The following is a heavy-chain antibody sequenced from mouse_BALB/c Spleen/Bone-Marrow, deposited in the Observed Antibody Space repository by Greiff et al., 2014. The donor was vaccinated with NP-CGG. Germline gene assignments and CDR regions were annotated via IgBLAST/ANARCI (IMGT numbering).Heavy chain of an antibody. V-gene: IGHV14-3*02. J-gene: IGHJ1*01. CDR3: TKPSFYYGSSYWYFDV. CDR2: IDPANGDT. CDR1: GFNIKDTY. Sequence: EVQLQQSGAELAKPGASVKLSCTASGFNIKDTYMHWVKQRPEQGLEWIGRIDPANGDTKYDPKFQGKATITAVTSSNTAYLQLSSLTSEDTAVYYCTKPSFYYGSSYWYFDVWGAGTTVTVSS. D-gene: IGHD1-1*01.